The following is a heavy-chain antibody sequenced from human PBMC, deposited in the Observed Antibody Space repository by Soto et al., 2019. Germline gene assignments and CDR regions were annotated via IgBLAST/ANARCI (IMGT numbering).Heavy chain of an antibody. CDR3: ARDLGGTGYYYGMDV. D-gene: IGHD3-10*01. V-gene: IGHV3-33*01. J-gene: IGHJ6*02. Sequence: SGGSLRLSCAASGFTFSSYGMHWVRQAPGKGLEWVAVIWYDGSNKYYADSVKGRFTISRDNSKNTLYLQMNSLRAEDTALYYCARDLGGTGYYYGMDVWGQGTTVTVSS. CDR1: GFTFSSYG. CDR2: IWYDGSNK.